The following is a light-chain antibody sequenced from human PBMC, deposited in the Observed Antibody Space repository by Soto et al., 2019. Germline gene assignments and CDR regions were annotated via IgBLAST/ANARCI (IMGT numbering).Light chain of an antibody. CDR2: AAS. Sequence: DIQLTQSPSFLSASVGDRVTITCLASQGISSYLAWYQQKPGKAPKLLIYAASTLQSGVPSRFSGSGSGTEFTLTISSLQPEDFATYYCQQLNSYPSLTFGGGTTVEIK. CDR1: QGISSY. J-gene: IGKJ4*01. V-gene: IGKV1-9*01. CDR3: QQLNSYPSLT.